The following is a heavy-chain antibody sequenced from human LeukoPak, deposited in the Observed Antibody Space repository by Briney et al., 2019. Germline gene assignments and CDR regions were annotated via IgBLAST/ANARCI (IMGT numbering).Heavy chain of an antibody. D-gene: IGHD2-21*02. V-gene: IGHV3-23*01. CDR3: AKDGYCGGDCRDYYYYYGMDV. CDR1: GFTFSSYA. J-gene: IGHJ6*02. CDR2: ISGSGGSA. Sequence: GGSLRLSCAASGFTFSSYAMSWVRQAPGKGLEWVSAISGSGGSAYYADSVKGRFTISRDNSKNTLYLQMNSLRAEDTAVYYCAKDGYCGGDCRDYYYYYGMDVWGQGTTVTVSS.